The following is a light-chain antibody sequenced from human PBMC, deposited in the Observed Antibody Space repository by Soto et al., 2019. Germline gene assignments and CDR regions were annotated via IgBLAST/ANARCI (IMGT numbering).Light chain of an antibody. CDR1: QGISSY. CDR2: AAS. CDR3: QQYYSYPYT. V-gene: IGKV1-8*01. Sequence: AIRMTQSPSSVSASTGDRVTITCRASQGISSYLAWYQQKPGKAPNVLIYAASTLQSGVPSRFSGSGFRTDFTLTISCLQSEDFATYYCQQYYSYPYTFGQGTKLEIK. J-gene: IGKJ2*01.